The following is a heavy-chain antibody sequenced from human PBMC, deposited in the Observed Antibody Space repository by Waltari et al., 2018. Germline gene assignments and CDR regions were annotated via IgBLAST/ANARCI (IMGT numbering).Heavy chain of an antibody. J-gene: IGHJ6*02. CDR3: ARTKSTPSAMDV. CDR1: GGTFSSYA. Sequence: QVQLVQSGAAVKKPGSSVKVSCKASGGTFSSYAISRVRQAPGQGLEWMGRISPIFGTANYARKFQGRVTITADESTSTAYMELSSLRSADTAVYYCARTKSTPSAMDVWGQGTTVTVSS. V-gene: IGHV1-69*15. CDR2: ISPIFGTA.